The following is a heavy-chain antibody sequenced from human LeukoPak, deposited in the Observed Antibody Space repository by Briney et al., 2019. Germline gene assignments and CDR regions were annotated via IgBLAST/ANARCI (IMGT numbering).Heavy chain of an antibody. CDR2: IYSDNT. V-gene: IGHV3-53*01. CDR1: GFTVSTNS. CDR3: SESSSSSEFDY. D-gene: IGHD6-13*01. Sequence: GGSLRLSCTVSGFTVSTNSMSWVRQAPGKGLEWVSFIYSDNTHYSDSVKGRFTISRDNSKNTLYLQMNSLRAEDTAVYYCSESSSSSEFDYWGQGTLVTVSS. J-gene: IGHJ4*02.